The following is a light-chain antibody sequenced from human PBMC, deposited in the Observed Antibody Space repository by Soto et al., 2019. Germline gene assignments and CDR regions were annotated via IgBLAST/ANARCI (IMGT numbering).Light chain of an antibody. V-gene: IGKV3-15*01. CDR2: GAS. CDR1: QSVSNN. CDR3: QQYNNWPPLT. Sequence: EIVLTQSPGTLSLSPGERATLSCRASQSVSNNYLAWYQQKPGQAPRLLIYGASTRATGIPARFSGSGSGTEFNLTISSLQSEDFAVYYCQQYNNWPPLTFGQGTKV. J-gene: IGKJ1*01.